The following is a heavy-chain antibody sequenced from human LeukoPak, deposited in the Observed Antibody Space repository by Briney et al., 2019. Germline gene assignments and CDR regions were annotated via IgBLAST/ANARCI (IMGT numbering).Heavy chain of an antibody. V-gene: IGHV4-4*02. CDR2: IYHSGSS. J-gene: IGHJ4*02. Sequence: PSGTLSLTCAVSGGSISSSNWWSWVRQPPGKGLEWIGEIYHSGSSNYNPSLKSRVTISVDKSKNQFSLKLSSVTAADTAVYYCARVLLWFGELYTDYWGQGTLVTVSS. CDR1: GGSISSSNW. D-gene: IGHD3-10*01. CDR3: ARVLLWFGELYTDY.